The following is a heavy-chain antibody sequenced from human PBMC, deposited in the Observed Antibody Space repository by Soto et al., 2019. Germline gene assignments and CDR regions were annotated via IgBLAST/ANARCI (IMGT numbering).Heavy chain of an antibody. V-gene: IGHV1-69*17. Sequence: QEQLVQSGAEGKKPGSSVKVSCKASGVTFSNNAITWVRQAPGQGLEWVGAIIPTFGVPNYAQRLQGRVTITADKSAGTAYLELPKMSSADTAVYYCATGHAPYYVSRGFDFWGQGTLVTVSS. D-gene: IGHD3-10*01. CDR1: GVTFSNNA. CDR2: IIPTFGVP. CDR3: ATGHAPYYVSRGFDF. J-gene: IGHJ4*02.